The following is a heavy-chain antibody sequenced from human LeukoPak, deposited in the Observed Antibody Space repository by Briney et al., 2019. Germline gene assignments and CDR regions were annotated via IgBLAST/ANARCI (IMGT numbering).Heavy chain of an antibody. CDR1: GFTFSSYS. D-gene: IGHD1-26*01. J-gene: IGHJ3*02. CDR2: ISSSSSYI. CDR3: ARVPGRRADAFDI. V-gene: IGHV3-21*01. Sequence: PGGSLRLFCAASGFTFSSYSMNWVRHAPGKGLEWVSSISSSSSYIYYADSVKDRFTISRDNAKNSLYLQMNSLRAEDTAVYYCARVPGRRADAFDIWGQGTMVTVSS.